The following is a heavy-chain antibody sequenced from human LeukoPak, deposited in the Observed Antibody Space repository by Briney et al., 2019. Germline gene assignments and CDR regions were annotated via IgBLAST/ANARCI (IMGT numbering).Heavy chain of an antibody. J-gene: IGHJ3*02. CDR3: ARDLLGGGTFDI. D-gene: IGHD3-16*01. Sequence: GGSLRLSCATSGFAFSSYPMHWVRQAPGKGLEWVAVISYDGSKNYHADSVKGRFTISRDNSKNTLYLQMNSLRPEDTAVYYCARDLLGGGTFDIWGQGTMVTVSS. CDR2: ISYDGSKN. V-gene: IGHV3-30-3*01. CDR1: GFAFSSYP.